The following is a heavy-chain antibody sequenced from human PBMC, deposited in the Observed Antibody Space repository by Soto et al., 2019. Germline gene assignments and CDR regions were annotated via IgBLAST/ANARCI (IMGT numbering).Heavy chain of an antibody. V-gene: IGHV3-9*01. CDR1: GLTFDDYA. Sequence: EVQLVESGGDLVQPGRSLRLSCAASGLTFDDYAMHWVRQVPGKGLQWVSGLSWNGVTIGYAASVKGRLTISRDNAKKSLYLQMNVLRPDDTALYYCAASRAYDSSDYSGFNYGMDVWGLGTTVTVS. D-gene: IGHD3-22*01. CDR3: AASRAYDSSDYSGFNYGMDV. CDR2: LSWNGVTI. J-gene: IGHJ6*02.